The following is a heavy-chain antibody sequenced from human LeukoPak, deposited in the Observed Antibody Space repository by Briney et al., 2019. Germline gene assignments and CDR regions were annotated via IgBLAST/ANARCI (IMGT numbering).Heavy chain of an antibody. J-gene: IGHJ5*02. Sequence: GGSLRLSCAASGFTFSSYGMHWVRQAPGKGLEWVALISYDGSNEYYADSVRGRFTISRDNAKNTLYLQMNGLRVEDTAEYYCARGRGPYGWFDPWGQGTLVTVSS. D-gene: IGHD3-10*01. CDR3: ARGRGPYGWFDP. CDR2: ISYDGSNE. CDR1: GFTFSSYG. V-gene: IGHV3-30*03.